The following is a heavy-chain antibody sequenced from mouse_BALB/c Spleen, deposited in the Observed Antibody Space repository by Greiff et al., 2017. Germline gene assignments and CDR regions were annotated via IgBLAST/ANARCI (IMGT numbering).Heavy chain of an antibody. J-gene: IGHJ2*01. CDR2: ISSGGSYT. CDR1: GFTFSSYG. D-gene: IGHD2-1*01. Sequence: VQLVESGPDLVTPGGSLTLSCAASGFTFSSYGMSWVRQTPDKRLEWVATISSGGSYTYYPDSVTGRFTISRDNAKNTLYLQMRSLKSEETAMYYGARDGNGNGEMEDGGQGTTRTVAS. CDR3: ARDGNGNGEMED. V-gene: IGHV5-6*01.